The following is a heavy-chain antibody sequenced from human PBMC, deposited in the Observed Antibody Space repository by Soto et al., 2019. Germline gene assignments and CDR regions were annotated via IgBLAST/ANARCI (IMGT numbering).Heavy chain of an antibody. J-gene: IGHJ6*01. Sequence: GGSLRLWCTASRVTFGDYCMRWGRHSPGTGLEWVGFIRSRSYGGATEYAASVTGRFTISRDDSKRIAYLQMNSLKNEDKAVYYFTVWGSYEIYDYGMDVWGQGATVTVSS. CDR2: IRSRSYGGAT. V-gene: IGHV3-49*04. D-gene: IGHD1-26*01. CDR1: RVTFGDYC. CDR3: TVWGSYEIYDYGMDV.